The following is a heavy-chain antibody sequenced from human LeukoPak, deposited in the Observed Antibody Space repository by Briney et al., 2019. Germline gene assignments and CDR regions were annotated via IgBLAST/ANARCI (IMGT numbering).Heavy chain of an antibody. CDR1: GGSISSGGYY. V-gene: IGHV4-31*03. D-gene: IGHD6-13*01. Sequence: SETLSLTCTVSGGSISSGGYYWSWIRQPPGKGLEWIGYIYYSGSTYYNPSLKSRVTISVDTSKNQFSLKLSSVTAADTAVYYCARDSTIAVAFDYWGQGTLVTVSS. CDR2: IYYSGST. J-gene: IGHJ4*02. CDR3: ARDSTIAVAFDY.